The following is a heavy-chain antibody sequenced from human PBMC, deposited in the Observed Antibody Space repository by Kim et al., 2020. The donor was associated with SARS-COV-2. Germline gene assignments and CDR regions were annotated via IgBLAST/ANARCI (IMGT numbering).Heavy chain of an antibody. CDR1: GGSFSGYY. V-gene: IGHV4-34*01. D-gene: IGHD4-4*01. Sequence: SETLSLTCAVYGGSFSGYYWSWIRQPPGKGLEWIGEINHSGSTNYNPSLKSRVTISVDTSKNQFSLKLSSVTAAETAVYYCARGVEYSNYDLHQYYFDYWGQGTLVTVSS. J-gene: IGHJ4*02. CDR2: INHSGST. CDR3: ARGVEYSNYDLHQYYFDY.